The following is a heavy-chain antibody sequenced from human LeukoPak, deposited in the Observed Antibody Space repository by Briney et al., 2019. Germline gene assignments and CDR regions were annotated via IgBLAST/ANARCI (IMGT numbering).Heavy chain of an antibody. Sequence: SVKVSCKASGGTFSSYAISWVRQAPGQGLEWMGGIIPIFGTANYAQKFQGRVTITADESTSTAYMELSSLRSEDTAVYYCARDGPPPHYYGSGYNWFDPWGQGTLVTVSS. V-gene: IGHV1-69*13. CDR3: ARDGPPPHYYGSGYNWFDP. CDR2: IIPIFGTA. J-gene: IGHJ5*02. CDR1: GGTFSSYA. D-gene: IGHD3-10*01.